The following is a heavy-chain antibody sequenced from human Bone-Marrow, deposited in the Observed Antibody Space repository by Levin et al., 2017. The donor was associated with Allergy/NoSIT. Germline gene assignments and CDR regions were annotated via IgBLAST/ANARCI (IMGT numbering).Heavy chain of an antibody. Sequence: KISCKASGDTFSNYGISWVRQAPGQGLEWVGMINPIFGTTDYAQKFQGRVTITADDSTRTFYMELSSLRIEDTAVYYCARGNCTADSCGGKFFGDWGPGSLVTVSS. J-gene: IGHJ4*02. D-gene: IGHD2-2*01. V-gene: IGHV1-69*15. CDR1: GDTFSNYG. CDR2: INPIFGTT. CDR3: ARGNCTADSCGGKFFGD.